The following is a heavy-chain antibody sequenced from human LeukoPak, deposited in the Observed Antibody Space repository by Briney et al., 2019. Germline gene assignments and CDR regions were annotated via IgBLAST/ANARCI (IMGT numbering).Heavy chain of an antibody. Sequence: GGSLRLSCAASGFTFDDYAMHWVRQAPGKGLEWVSAISGNGAATFYADSVKGRFTISRDNSKNTLYLQMNSLRAEDTAVYYCAKDGSGSTTYYYYYGMDVWGQGTTVTVSS. CDR2: ISGNGAAT. J-gene: IGHJ6*02. CDR3: AKDGSGSTTYYYYYGMDV. D-gene: IGHD3-10*01. V-gene: IGHV3-23*01. CDR1: GFTFDDYA.